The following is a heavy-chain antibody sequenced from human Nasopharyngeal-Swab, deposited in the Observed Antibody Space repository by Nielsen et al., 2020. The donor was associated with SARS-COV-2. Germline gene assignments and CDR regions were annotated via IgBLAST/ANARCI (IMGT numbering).Heavy chain of an antibody. CDR1: GSSFTSYW. Sequence: GESLKISCKGSGSSFTSYWISWVRQMPGKGLEWMGRIDPSDSYTNYSPSFQGHVTISADKSISTAYLQWSSLKASDTAMYYCARYGASGSSWYRNWFDPWGQGTLVTVSS. V-gene: IGHV5-10-1*01. D-gene: IGHD6-13*01. CDR3: ARYGASGSSWYRNWFDP. CDR2: IDPSDSYT. J-gene: IGHJ5*02.